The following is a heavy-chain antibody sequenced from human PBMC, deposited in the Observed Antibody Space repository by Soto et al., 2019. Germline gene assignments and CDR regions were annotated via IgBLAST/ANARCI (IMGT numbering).Heavy chain of an antibody. J-gene: IGHJ4*02. CDR3: ARHSSSWPIFDY. V-gene: IGHV4-59*08. D-gene: IGHD6-13*01. CDR2: IYYSGSS. Sequence: QVQLQESGPGLVKPSETLSLTCTVSGGSIGNSYWSWIQQSPGKGLEWIGYIYYSGSSNYNPSLKSRVSISVDTSKNQFSLKLSSVTAADTAVYYCARHSSSWPIFDYWGPGTLVIVSS. CDR1: GGSIGNSY.